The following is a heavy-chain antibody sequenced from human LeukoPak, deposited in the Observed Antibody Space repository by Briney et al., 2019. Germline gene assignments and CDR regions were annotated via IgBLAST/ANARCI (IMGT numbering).Heavy chain of an antibody. J-gene: IGHJ3*02. D-gene: IGHD5-24*01. CDR3: AKKRDAFDI. Sequence: VGSLRLSCVASGLTFSSYAMGWVRQAPGKRPEWVSSLTDSGGTTYYVDSVKGRFTISRDNSKNTLYLHMNSLRAEDTAMYYCAKKRDAFDIWGQGTVVAVSS. CDR1: GLTFSSYA. CDR2: LTDSGGTT. V-gene: IGHV3-23*01.